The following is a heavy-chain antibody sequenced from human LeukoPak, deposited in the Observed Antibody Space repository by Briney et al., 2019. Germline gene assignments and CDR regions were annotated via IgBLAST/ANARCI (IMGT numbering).Heavy chain of an antibody. CDR2: ISGSGGST. V-gene: IGHV3-23*01. J-gene: IGHJ5*02. D-gene: IGHD2-15*01. CDR1: GFTFSSYA. Sequence: GGSLRLSCAASGFTFSSYAMSWVRQAPGKGLEWVSAISGSGGSTYYADSVKGRFTISRDNSKNTLYLQMNSRRAEDTAVYYCAIGVVVNWFDPWGQGTLVTVSS. CDR3: AIGVVVNWFDP.